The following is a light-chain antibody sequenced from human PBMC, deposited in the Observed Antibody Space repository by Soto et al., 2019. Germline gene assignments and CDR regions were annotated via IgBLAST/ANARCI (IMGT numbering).Light chain of an antibody. V-gene: IGLV6-57*02. CDR2: EDN. CDR3: QSYDSTNWV. Sequence: NFMLTQPHSVSESPGKTVAISCTGSSGSIASNYVQWYQQRPGSAPTTVIYEDNQRPSGVPDRFSGSIDISSNSASLTTSGLKTEDEADYYCQSYDSTNWVFGGGTKLTVL. J-gene: IGLJ3*02. CDR1: SGSIASNY.